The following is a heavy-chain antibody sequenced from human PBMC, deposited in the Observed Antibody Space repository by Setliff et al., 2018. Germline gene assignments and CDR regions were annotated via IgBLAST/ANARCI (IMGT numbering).Heavy chain of an antibody. V-gene: IGHV4-39*07. CDR1: GGSVSSTSHY. D-gene: IGHD3-10*01. J-gene: IGHJ1*01. Sequence: SETLSLTCNVSGGSVSSTSHYWGWIRQPPGKGMEWIGSVYYSGYTYYNPPLQSRVTISVDMSKNQFSMKLTSVTAADTAVYYCARVDFTMIQGVLGLWGHGTLVTVSS. CDR3: ARVDFTMIQGVLGL. CDR2: VYYSGYT.